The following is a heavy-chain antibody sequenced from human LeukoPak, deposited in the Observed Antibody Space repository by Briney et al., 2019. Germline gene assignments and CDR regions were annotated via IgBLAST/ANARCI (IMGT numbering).Heavy chain of an antibody. J-gene: IGHJ4*02. D-gene: IGHD3-10*01. CDR2: IIPILGIA. V-gene: IGHV1-69*04. CDR3: ALFLYYYGSGSYYNVLDY. CDR1: GYTFTSYG. Sequence: SVKVSCKASGYTFTSYGISWVRQAPGQGLEWMGRIIPILGIANYAQKFQGRVTITADKSTSTASMELSSLRSEDTAVYYCALFLYYYGSGSYYNVLDYWGQGTLVTVSS.